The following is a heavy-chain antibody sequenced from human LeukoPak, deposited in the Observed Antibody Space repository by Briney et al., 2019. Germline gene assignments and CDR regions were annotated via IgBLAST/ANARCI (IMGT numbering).Heavy chain of an antibody. V-gene: IGHV4/OR15-8*02. CDR3: SRKNVAIYPFCY. Sequence: SETLSLTCGLCGGSISNNHWWMGVRQPPGQGLEWIGEISLTGLTHYNPSLESRVTVSLDKSKKQLSLNLTSVTAADTAVYYCSRKNVAIYPFCYWGQGTLVTVLS. CDR2: ISLTGLT. J-gene: IGHJ4*02. D-gene: IGHD3-3*01. CDR1: GGSISNNHW.